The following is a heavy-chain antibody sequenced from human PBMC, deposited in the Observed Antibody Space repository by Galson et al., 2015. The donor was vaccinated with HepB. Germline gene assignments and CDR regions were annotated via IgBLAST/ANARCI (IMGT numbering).Heavy chain of an antibody. CDR3: ARVWGHVDTAMVNNWFDP. J-gene: IGHJ5*02. CDR2: IIPIFGTA. CDR1: GGTFSSYA. Sequence: SVKVSCKASGGTFSSYAISWVRQAPGQGLEWMGGIIPIFGTANYAQKFQGRVTITADESTSTAYMDLSSLRSEDTAVYYCARVWGHVDTAMVNNWFDPWGQGTLVTVSS. D-gene: IGHD5-18*01. V-gene: IGHV1-69*13.